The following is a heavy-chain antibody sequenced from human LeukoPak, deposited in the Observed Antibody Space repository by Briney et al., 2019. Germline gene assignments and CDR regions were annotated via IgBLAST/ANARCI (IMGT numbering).Heavy chain of an antibody. V-gene: IGHV2-5*01. D-gene: IGHD3-3*01. Sequence: SGPTLVKPTQTLTLTCTFSGFSLSTSGVDVGWIRQPPGKALEWLALIYWNDDKRYSPSLKSRLTITKDTSKNQAVLTMTNMDPVDTATYYCAQSSYYDFWSGYYEVWFDPWGQGTLVTVSS. CDR1: GFSLSTSGVD. CDR2: IYWNDDK. J-gene: IGHJ5*02. CDR3: AQSSYYDFWSGYYEVWFDP.